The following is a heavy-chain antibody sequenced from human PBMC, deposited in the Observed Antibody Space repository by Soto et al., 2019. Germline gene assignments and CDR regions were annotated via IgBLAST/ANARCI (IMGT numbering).Heavy chain of an antibody. J-gene: IGHJ4*02. V-gene: IGHV1-2*04. CDR3: TPEPRGGIAAAALDY. CDR1: GYTFTGYY. Sequence: ASVKVSCKASGYTFTGYYMHWVRQAPGQGLEWMGWINPNSGDTSYAQNFQGWVTMTRDTSISTAYMELSRLRSDDTAVYYCTPEPRGGIAAAALDYWGQGTLVTVSS. D-gene: IGHD6-13*01. CDR2: INPNSGDT.